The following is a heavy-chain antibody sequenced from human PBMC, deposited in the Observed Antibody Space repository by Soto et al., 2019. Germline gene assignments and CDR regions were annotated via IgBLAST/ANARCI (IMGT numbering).Heavy chain of an antibody. V-gene: IGHV3-33*01. CDR1: GFTFSSFG. Sequence: QVQLVESGGGVVQPGRSLRLSCAASGFTFSSFGMYWVRQAPGKGLEWVTLIWYDGSYKSYADSAKGRFTISRDNSNNTLYLQMNSLRAEGTAVYYCARDLQSYALDVWGQGTTVTVSS. CDR3: ARDLQSYALDV. J-gene: IGHJ6*02. CDR2: IWYDGSYK.